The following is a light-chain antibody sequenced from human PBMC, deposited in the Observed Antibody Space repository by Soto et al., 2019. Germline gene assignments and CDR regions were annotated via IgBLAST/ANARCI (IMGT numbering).Light chain of an antibody. J-gene: IGKJ4*01. Sequence: DIQMTQSPSSLSASVGDRVTITCRASQDIASYLAWLRQKPGKAPESLIYDASRLQSGVPSKFSGSGSETDFTLTINSLQPGDFATYYCQQYFSYPLTFGGGTKVEI. CDR3: QQYFSYPLT. CDR2: DAS. V-gene: IGKV1-16*02. CDR1: QDIASY.